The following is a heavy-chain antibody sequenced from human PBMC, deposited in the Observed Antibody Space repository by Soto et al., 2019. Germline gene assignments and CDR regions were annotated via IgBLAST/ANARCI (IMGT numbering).Heavy chain of an antibody. CDR3: ARDVAGRSYKPIDF. Sequence: QVQLVQSGAEVKKPGASVKVSCKASGYTFTSYDINWVRQATGQGLEWMGWMNPNSGNTGYAQKFQGRVTXXRXTXXTEAYMELSSMRSEDTAVYYCARDVAGRSYKPIDFWGQGTLVTVSS. CDR1: GYTFTSYD. V-gene: IGHV1-8*01. J-gene: IGHJ4*02. CDR2: MNPNSGNT. D-gene: IGHD2-15*01.